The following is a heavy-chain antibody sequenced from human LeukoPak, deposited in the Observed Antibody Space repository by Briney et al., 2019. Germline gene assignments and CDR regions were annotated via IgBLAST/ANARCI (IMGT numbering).Heavy chain of an antibody. Sequence: ASVKVSCKASGYTFNIFGINWVRQAPGQGLEWVGWVSAYSGNTNYAERFRGRVTMTTDTSTRTAYMELSSLRSDDTAVYYCARFVNNGHDYPGDYWGQGTLVTVSS. V-gene: IGHV1-18*01. D-gene: IGHD5-12*01. CDR3: ARFVNNGHDYPGDY. CDR2: VSAYSGNT. CDR1: GYTFNIFG. J-gene: IGHJ4*02.